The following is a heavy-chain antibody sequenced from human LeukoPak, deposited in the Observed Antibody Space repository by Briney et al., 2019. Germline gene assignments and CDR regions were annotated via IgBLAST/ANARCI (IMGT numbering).Heavy chain of an antibody. CDR2: ITRTSSNL. J-gene: IGHJ4*02. V-gene: IGHV3-69-1*02. CDR1: GLTFSHSD. CDR3: ARNFDS. Sequence: GGSLRLPCVASGLTFSHSDFNWIRQAPGKGLEWLSTITRTSSNLYYAESVKGRFTTSRDDAKDSVYLQMESLRVEDTAIYHCARNFDSWGQGTLVTVSS.